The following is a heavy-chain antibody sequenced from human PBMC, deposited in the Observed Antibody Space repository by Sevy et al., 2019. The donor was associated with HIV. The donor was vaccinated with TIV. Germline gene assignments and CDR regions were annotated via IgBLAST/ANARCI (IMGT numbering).Heavy chain of an antibody. D-gene: IGHD3-22*01. V-gene: IGHV3-23*01. CDR2: ITSSGGRT. CDR1: EFPFSNYA. CDR3: ATYYYDSSGYYSAGWFDP. J-gene: IGHJ5*02. Sequence: GESLKTSRAASEFPFSNYAMSWVRQAPGKGLEWGSTITSSGGRTYYGDSVRGRFTISRDNSEHTRYLQMNRLRAEETAVYYGATYYYDSSGYYSAGWFDPWGQGTLVTVSS.